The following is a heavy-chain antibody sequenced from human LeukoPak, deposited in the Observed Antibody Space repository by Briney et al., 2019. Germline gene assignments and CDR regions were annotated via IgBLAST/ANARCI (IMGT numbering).Heavy chain of an antibody. D-gene: IGHD6-19*01. CDR3: ARDRAYSSGWHSDAFDI. J-gene: IGHJ3*02. CDR1: GFTFSSYS. V-gene: IGHV3-21*01. Sequence: GGSLRLSCAASGFTFSSYSMNWVRQAPGKGLEWVSSISSSSSYIYYADSVKGRFTVSRDNAKNSLYLQMNSLRAEDTAVYYCARDRAYSSGWHSDAFDIWGQGTMSPSLQ. CDR2: ISSSSSYI.